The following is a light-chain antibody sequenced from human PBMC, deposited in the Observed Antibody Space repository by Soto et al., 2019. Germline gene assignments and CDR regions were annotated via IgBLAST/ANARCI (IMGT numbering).Light chain of an antibody. J-gene: IGLJ3*02. CDR1: SSNIGSNT. CDR2: GNH. Sequence: QSVLIQASSMSGTPGQRVTISCSGSSSNIGSNTVNWYQQVPGTAPKLLIYGNHERPSGVPDRFSGSKSDTSASLAISGLQSEDEADYYCAAGDDSLNGWVFGGGTKLTVL. V-gene: IGLV1-44*01. CDR3: AAGDDSLNGWV.